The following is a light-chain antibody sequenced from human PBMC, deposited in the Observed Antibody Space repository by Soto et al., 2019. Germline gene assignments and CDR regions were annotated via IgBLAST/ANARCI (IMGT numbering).Light chain of an antibody. Sequence: DIQMTQSPSTLSASVGDRVTITCRASQSISSWLAWYQQKPGKAPKLLIYDASSLESGVPSRFSGSGSGTEFTLTISSLQPDDFATYYCQLLETFGQETKV. J-gene: IGKJ1*01. V-gene: IGKV1-5*01. CDR2: DAS. CDR1: QSISSW. CDR3: QLLET.